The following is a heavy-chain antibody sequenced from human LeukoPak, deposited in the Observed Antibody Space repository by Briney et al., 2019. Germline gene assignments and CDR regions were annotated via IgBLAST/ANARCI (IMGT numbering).Heavy chain of an antibody. CDR1: GFTFSSYE. V-gene: IGHV3-48*03. D-gene: IGHD3-22*01. J-gene: IGHJ4*02. CDR2: ISSSGSTI. Sequence: GGSLRLSCAASGFTFSSYEMNWLRQAPGKGLEGVSYISSSGSTIYYADPVKGRFTISRDNAKNSLYLQMNSLRAEDTAVYYRARFFSSGPFDYWGQGTMVTVSS. CDR3: ARFFSSGPFDY.